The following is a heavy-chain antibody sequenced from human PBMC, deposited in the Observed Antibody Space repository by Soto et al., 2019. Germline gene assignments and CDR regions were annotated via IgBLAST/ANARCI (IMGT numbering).Heavy chain of an antibody. CDR3: ARVPSSSGWFA. J-gene: IGHJ5*02. D-gene: IGHD6-19*01. CDR2: ISSSSSYI. CDR1: GFTFSSYS. V-gene: IGHV3-21*01. Sequence: EVQLVESGGGLVKPGGSLRLSCAASGFTFSSYSMNWVRQAPGKGLEWVSSISSSSSYIYYADSVKGRFTISRDNAKNALYLQMNSLRAEDAAVYYCARVPSSSGWFAWGQGTLVTVAS.